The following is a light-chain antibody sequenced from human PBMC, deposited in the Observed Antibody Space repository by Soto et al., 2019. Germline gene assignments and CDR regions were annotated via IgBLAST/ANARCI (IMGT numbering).Light chain of an antibody. V-gene: IGLV2-14*01. CDR3: SSYTSTSTLV. Sequence: QSALTQPASVSGSPGQSITISCTGTSRDVGGYNYVSWYQQHPDKAPKLIISEVSNRPSGVSNRFSGSKSGNTASLTISGLQADDEADYYCSSYTSTSTLVFGGGTKLTVL. CDR2: EVS. J-gene: IGLJ2*01. CDR1: SRDVGGYNY.